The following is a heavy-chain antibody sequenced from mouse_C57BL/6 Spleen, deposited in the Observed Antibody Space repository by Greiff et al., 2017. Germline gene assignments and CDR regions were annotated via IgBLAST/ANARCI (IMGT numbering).Heavy chain of an antibody. CDR1: GFTFSDYG. CDR3: ARYDGYLFFDY. Sequence: DVHLVESGGGLVKPGGSLKLSCAASGFTFSDYGMHWVRQAPEKGLEWVAYISSGSSTIYYADTVKGRFTISRDNAKNTLFLQMTSLRSEDTAMYYCARYDGYLFFDYWGQGTTLTVSS. CDR2: ISSGSSTI. J-gene: IGHJ2*01. V-gene: IGHV5-17*01. D-gene: IGHD2-3*01.